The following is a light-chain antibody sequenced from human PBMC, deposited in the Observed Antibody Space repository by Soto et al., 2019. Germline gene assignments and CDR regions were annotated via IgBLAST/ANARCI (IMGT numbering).Light chain of an antibody. CDR1: QSISSW. CDR3: QQYNHYPWT. Sequence: DIQMTQSPSTLSASVGDRVTITCRASQSISSWLAWYQQKPGKAPKLLIYKASSLESGVPSRFSGSGSGTEFTLTISSLQHDDFATYYFQQYNHYPWTFGQGTKVEIK. CDR2: KAS. J-gene: IGKJ1*01. V-gene: IGKV1-5*03.